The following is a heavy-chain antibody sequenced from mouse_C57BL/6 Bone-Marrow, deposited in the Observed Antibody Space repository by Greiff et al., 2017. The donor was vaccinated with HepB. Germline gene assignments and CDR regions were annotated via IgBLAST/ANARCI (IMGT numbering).Heavy chain of an antibody. Sequence: VQLQQSGAELVRPGASVKLSCTASGFNIKDDYMHWVKQRPEQGLEWIGWIEPENGDTEYASKFQGKATITADTSSNTAYLQLSSLTSEDTAVYYCTDGSRGYWGQGTTLTVSS. V-gene: IGHV14-4*01. CDR3: TDGSRGY. CDR2: IEPENGDT. CDR1: GFNIKDDY. D-gene: IGHD2-3*01. J-gene: IGHJ2*01.